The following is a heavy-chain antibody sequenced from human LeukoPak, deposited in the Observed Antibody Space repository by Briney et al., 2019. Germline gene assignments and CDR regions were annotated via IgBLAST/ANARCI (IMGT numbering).Heavy chain of an antibody. CDR1: GFTFDDFP. V-gene: IGHV3-43D*03. J-gene: IGHJ3*02. Sequence: GGSLRFSCAASGFTFDDFPMHWVRQAPGKGLEGFSLISWDGGSTYYADSVKGRFTISRDNSKNSLYLQMNSLRAEDTALYYCATSPSGHDAFDIWGQGTMVTVSS. CDR2: ISWDGGST. D-gene: IGHD6-19*01. CDR3: ATSPSGHDAFDI.